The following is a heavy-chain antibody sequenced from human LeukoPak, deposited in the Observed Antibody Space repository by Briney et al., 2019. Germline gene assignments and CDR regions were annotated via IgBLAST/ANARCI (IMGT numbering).Heavy chain of an antibody. J-gene: IGHJ4*02. D-gene: IGHD6-6*01. CDR2: IKQDGSEK. V-gene: IGHV3-7*01. CDR1: GFTFSSYW. CDR3: ARASRIPPEGRSIDY. Sequence: GGSLRLSCAASGFTFSSYWMSWVRQAPGKGLEWVANIKQDGSEKYYVDSVKGRLTISRDNAKNSLYLQMNSLRAEDTAVYYCARASRIPPEGRSIDYWGQGTLVTVSS.